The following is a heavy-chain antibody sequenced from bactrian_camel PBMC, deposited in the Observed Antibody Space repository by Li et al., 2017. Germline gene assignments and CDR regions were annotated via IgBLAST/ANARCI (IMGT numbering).Heavy chain of an antibody. V-gene: IGHV3S31*01. Sequence: VQLVESGGGLVQPGGSLRLSCAASGFTFSRYAMSWVRQAPGKEREAVGARYNDGSISFTKYAGSVKGRFTIAHDEKKKTLDLQLNNLKPEDSALYYCAAIGDGGSCRNYESPREFSYWGQGTQVTVS. D-gene: IGHD6*01. CDR2: RYNDGSISFT. CDR3: AAIGDGGSCRNYESPREFSY. J-gene: IGHJ4*01. CDR1: GFTFSRYA.